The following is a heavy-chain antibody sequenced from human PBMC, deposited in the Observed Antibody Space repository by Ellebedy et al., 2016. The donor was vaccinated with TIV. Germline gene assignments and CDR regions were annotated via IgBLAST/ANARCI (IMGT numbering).Heavy chain of an antibody. CDR1: GFSFSTYA. CDR3: AKVRVWYGDAVNS. J-gene: IGHJ4*02. V-gene: IGHV3-23*01. D-gene: IGHD3-10*01. Sequence: PGGSLRLSCAASGFSFSTYAMIWVRQASGKGLEWVSSASDGGHGTDYAASVEGRFTISRDHSQSTIYLQMDSLRADDTAVYYCAKVRVWYGDAVNSWGPGTRVTVSS. CDR2: ASDGGHGT.